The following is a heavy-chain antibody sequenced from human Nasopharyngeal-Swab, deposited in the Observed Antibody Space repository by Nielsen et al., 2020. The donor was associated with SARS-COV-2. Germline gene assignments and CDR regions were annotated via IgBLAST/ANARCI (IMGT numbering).Heavy chain of an antibody. Sequence: SDTLSLTCAVYGGSFSGYYWSWIRQPPGKGLEWIGEINPSGSTNYNPSLKSRVTISVDTSKNQFSLKLSSVTAADTAVYYCARGPRTIFGVVIIGFDPWGQGTLVTVSS. CDR2: INPSGST. V-gene: IGHV4-34*01. CDR3: ARGPRTIFGVVIIGFDP. J-gene: IGHJ5*02. CDR1: GGSFSGYY. D-gene: IGHD3-3*01.